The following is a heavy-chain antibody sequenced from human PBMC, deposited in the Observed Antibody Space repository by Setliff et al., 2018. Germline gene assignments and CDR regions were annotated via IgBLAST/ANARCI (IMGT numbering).Heavy chain of an antibody. D-gene: IGHD3-3*01. J-gene: IGHJ1*01. V-gene: IGHV3-72*01. Sequence: PGGSLRLSCATSGFTLSDYSLDWVRQAPGKGLEWVGRTRNKVSGYITEYAASVKGRFTISRDDSENTLYLQMNSLQSEDTALYYCTTSVWGIFGAVPRYWGQGVLVTVSS. CDR2: TRNKVSGYIT. CDR1: GFTLSDYS. CDR3: TTSVWGIFGAVPRY.